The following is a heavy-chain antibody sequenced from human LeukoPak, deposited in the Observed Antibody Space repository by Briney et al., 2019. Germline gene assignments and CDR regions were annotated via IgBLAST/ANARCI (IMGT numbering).Heavy chain of an antibody. CDR2: VYASGTT. CDR3: ARGGNYYDSSSYYYFDY. J-gene: IGHJ4*02. V-gene: IGHV4-4*07. D-gene: IGHD3-22*01. CDR1: GGSISSYY. Sequence: SETLSLTCTVSGGSISSYYWSWIRQPAGKGLEWIGRVYASGTTFYNPSLKSRVTMSVDTSKNQFSLKLNSVTAADTAVYYCARGGNYYDSSSYYYFDYWGQGTLVTVSS.